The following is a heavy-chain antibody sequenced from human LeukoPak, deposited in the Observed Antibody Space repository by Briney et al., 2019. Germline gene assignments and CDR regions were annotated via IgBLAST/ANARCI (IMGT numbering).Heavy chain of an antibody. CDR1: GFTFSRYW. CDR2: ISSSSSYI. V-gene: IGHV3-21*01. J-gene: IGHJ6*02. Sequence: PGGSLRLSCAASGFTFSRYWMNWVRQAPGKGLEWVSSISSSSSYIYYADSVKGRFTISRDNAKNSLYLQMNSLGAEDTAVYYCARDAVLLWFGRMDVWGQGTTVTVSS. CDR3: ARDAVLLWFGRMDV. D-gene: IGHD3-10*01.